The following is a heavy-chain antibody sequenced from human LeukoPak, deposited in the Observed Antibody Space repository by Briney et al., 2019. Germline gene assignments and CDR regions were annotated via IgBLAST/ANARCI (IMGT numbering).Heavy chain of an antibody. CDR1: GFTFSSYG. V-gene: IGHV3-33*06. CDR2: IWYDGSNK. D-gene: IGHD3-10*01. CDR3: AKDITMVRGPVWFDP. Sequence: GRSLRLSCAASGFTFSSYGMHWVRQAPGKGLEWVAVIWYDGSNKYYADSVKGRFTTSRDNSKNTLYLQMNSLRAEDTAVYYCAKDITMVRGPVWFDPWGQGTLVTVSS. J-gene: IGHJ5*02.